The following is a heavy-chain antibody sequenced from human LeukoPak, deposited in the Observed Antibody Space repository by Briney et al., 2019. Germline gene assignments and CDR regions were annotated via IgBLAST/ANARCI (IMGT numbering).Heavy chain of an antibody. CDR1: GYSISSGYY. D-gene: IGHD6-19*01. Sequence: SETLSLTCAVSGYSISSGYYWGWIRQPPGKGLEWIGSIYHSGSTYYNPSLKSRVTISVDTSKNQFSLKLSSVTAAHTAVYYCARGQWLVRVYFDYWGQGTLVTVSS. J-gene: IGHJ4*02. CDR2: IYHSGST. CDR3: ARGQWLVRVYFDY. V-gene: IGHV4-38-2*01.